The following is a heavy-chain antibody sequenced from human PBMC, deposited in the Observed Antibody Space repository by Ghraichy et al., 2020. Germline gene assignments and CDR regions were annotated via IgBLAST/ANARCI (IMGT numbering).Heavy chain of an antibody. CDR2: IYYSGYT. Sequence: TLSLTCSVSGGSISSGAYYWSWIRQHPGKGLEWIGYIYYSGYTYYNPSLRSRVTISVDTSKNQFSLRLNSVTAADTAVYFCARQAGGSTGTVIDYWGQGTLVTVSS. CDR1: GGSISSGAYY. CDR3: ARQAGGSTGTVIDY. D-gene: IGHD1-1*01. J-gene: IGHJ4*02. V-gene: IGHV4-31*03.